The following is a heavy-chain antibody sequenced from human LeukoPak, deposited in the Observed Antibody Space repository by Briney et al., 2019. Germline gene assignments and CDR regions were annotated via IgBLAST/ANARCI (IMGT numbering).Heavy chain of an antibody. J-gene: IGHJ4*02. CDR2: IIPIFGTA. CDR1: GGTFSSYA. V-gene: IGHV1-69*13. Sequence: SVKVSCKASGGTFSSYAISWVRQALGQGLEWMGGIIPIFGTANYAQKFQGRVTITADESTSTAYMELSSLRSEDTAVYYCATSQDYGGNHPALSPFDYWGQGTLVTVSS. D-gene: IGHD4-23*01. CDR3: ATSQDYGGNHPALSPFDY.